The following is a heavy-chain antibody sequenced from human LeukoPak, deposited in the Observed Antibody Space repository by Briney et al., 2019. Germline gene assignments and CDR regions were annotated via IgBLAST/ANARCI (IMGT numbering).Heavy chain of an antibody. D-gene: IGHD6-13*01. J-gene: IGHJ1*01. CDR2: ISWDSGNT. Sequence: GRSLRLSCAASGFTFDDYAMHWVRQAPGKGLEWVSLISWDSGNTYYADSVKGRFTISRDNSKNSLSLQMNSLRAEDTALYYCAKGPGAAVGKRYIQHWGQGTLVTVSS. CDR1: GFTFDDYA. V-gene: IGHV3-43D*03. CDR3: AKGPGAAVGKRYIQH.